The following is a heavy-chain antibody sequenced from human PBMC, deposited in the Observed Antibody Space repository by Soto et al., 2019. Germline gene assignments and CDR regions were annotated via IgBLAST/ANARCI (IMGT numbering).Heavy chain of an antibody. Sequence: GASVKVSCKASGGTFSSYAISWVRQAPGQGLEWMGGIIPIFGTANYAQKFQGRVTITADESTSTAYMELSSLRSEDTAVYYCARYLPMVRGVIITSPYYYYGMDVWGQGTTVTVSS. J-gene: IGHJ6*02. D-gene: IGHD3-10*01. CDR2: IIPIFGTA. CDR1: GGTFSSYA. CDR3: ARYLPMVRGVIITSPYYYYGMDV. V-gene: IGHV1-69*13.